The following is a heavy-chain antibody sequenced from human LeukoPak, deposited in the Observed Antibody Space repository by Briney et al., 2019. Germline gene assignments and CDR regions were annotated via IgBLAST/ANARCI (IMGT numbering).Heavy chain of an antibody. Sequence: ASVKVSCKASGYTVTGYYMHWVRQAPGQGLEWMGWVNPNSGGTNYAQKFQGWVTMTRDTSISTAYMELSRLRSDDTAVYYCARHKTVGIVVVPAGSSSDYWGQGTLVTVSS. V-gene: IGHV1-2*04. J-gene: IGHJ4*02. CDR2: VNPNSGGT. D-gene: IGHD2-2*03. CDR3: ARHKTVGIVVVPAGSSSDY. CDR1: GYTVTGYY.